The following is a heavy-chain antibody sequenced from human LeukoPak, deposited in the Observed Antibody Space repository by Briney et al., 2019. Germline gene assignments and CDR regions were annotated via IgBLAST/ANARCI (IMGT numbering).Heavy chain of an antibody. J-gene: IGHJ4*02. V-gene: IGHV4-59*06. CDR1: GGSISSYY. CDR3: ARGIAVAGLEFDY. D-gene: IGHD6-19*01. CDR2: IYYSGST. Sequence: SETLSLTCTVSGGSISSYYWSWIRQHPGKGLEWIGYIYYSGSTYYNPSLKSRVTISVDTSKNQFSLKLSSVTAADTAVYYCARGIAVAGLEFDYWGQGTLVTVSS.